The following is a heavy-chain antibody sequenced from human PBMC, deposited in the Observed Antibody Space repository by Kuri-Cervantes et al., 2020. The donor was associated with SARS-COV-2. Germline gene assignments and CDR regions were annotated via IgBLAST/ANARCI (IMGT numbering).Heavy chain of an antibody. CDR1: GFTFDDYG. V-gene: IGHV3-20*04. CDR3: ASLLIRSRETPYWYFDL. D-gene: IGHD5-24*01. J-gene: IGHJ2*01. Sequence: GESLKISCAASGFTFDDYGMSWVRQAPGKGLEWVSGINWNGGSTGYADSVKGRFTISRDNAKNSLYLQMNSLRAEDTAVYYCASLLIRSRETPYWYFDLWGRGTLVTVSS. CDR2: INWNGGST.